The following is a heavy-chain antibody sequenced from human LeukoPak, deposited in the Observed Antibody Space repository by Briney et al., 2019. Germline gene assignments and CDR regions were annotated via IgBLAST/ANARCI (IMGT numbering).Heavy chain of an antibody. V-gene: IGHV3-11*06. D-gene: IGHD6-13*01. Sequence: PGGSLRLSCAASGFIFSDYYMSWLRQAPGKGLEWVSYISSSSSHTNYADSVKGRFTVARDNAKNSLYLQMNSLRAEDTAIYYCARVGGSWPFDYWGQGTLVTVSS. CDR2: ISSSSSHT. J-gene: IGHJ4*02. CDR3: ARVGGSWPFDY. CDR1: GFIFSDYY.